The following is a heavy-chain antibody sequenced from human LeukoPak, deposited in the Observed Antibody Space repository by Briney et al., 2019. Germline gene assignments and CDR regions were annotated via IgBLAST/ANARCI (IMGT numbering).Heavy chain of an antibody. CDR1: GFSFSSYG. V-gene: IGHV3-30*02. D-gene: IGHD6-13*01. J-gene: IGHJ4*02. Sequence: GGSLRLSCAGSGFSFSSYGMHWVRQAPGKGLEWMAFIRSDGSNKYYADSVKGRFTISRDNSKNTLYMQMNSLRAEDTAVYYCARDFAAAGIFDYWGQGTLVTVSS. CDR3: ARDFAAAGIFDY. CDR2: IRSDGSNK.